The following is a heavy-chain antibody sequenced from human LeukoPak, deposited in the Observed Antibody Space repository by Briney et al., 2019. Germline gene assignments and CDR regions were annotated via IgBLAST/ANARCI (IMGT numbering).Heavy chain of an antibody. CDR3: ARALALGATLWGDAFDI. V-gene: IGHV3-30-3*01. D-gene: IGHD1-26*01. Sequence: PGGSLRLSCAASGFTFSSYAMHWVRQAPGKGLEWVAVISYDGSNKYYADSVKGRFTISRDNSKNTLYLQMNSLRAEDTAVYYCARALALGATLWGDAFDIWGQGTMVTVSS. CDR2: ISYDGSNK. J-gene: IGHJ3*02. CDR1: GFTFSSYA.